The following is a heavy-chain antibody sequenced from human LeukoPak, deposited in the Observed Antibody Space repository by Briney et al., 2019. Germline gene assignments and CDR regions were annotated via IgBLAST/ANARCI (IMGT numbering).Heavy chain of an antibody. CDR2: IRSKAYGGTT. D-gene: IGHD5-24*01. V-gene: IGHV3-49*04. CDR3: TRERWLLNPARYYYGMDV. Sequence: GGSLRLSCTASGFTFGDYAMSWVRRAPGKGLEWVGFIRSKAYGGTTEYAASVKGRFTISRDDSKSIAYLQMNSLKTEDTAVYYCTRERWLLNPARYYYGMDVWGQGTTVTVSS. J-gene: IGHJ6*02. CDR1: GFTFGDYA.